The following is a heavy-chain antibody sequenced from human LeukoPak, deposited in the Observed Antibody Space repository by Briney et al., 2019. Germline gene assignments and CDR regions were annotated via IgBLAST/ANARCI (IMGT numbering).Heavy chain of an antibody. CDR1: GFTFSDYY. CDR3: ARVAAAGDYYFDY. CDR2: ISSSGSTI. V-gene: IGHV3-11*01. J-gene: IGHJ4*02. Sequence: GGSLRLSCAASGFTFSDYYMSWIRQAPGKGLEWVSYISSSGSTIYYADSVKGRFTISRDNAKNSLYLQMNSLRAEDTAVYYCARVAAAGDYYFDYWGQGTLVTVSS. D-gene: IGHD6-13*01.